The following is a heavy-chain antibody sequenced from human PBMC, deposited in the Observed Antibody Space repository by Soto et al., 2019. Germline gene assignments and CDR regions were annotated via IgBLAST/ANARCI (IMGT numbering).Heavy chain of an antibody. CDR1: GGSFSGYY. CDR2: INHSGST. CDR3: ARGRNYYGSGSYSAGT. Sequence: SETLSLTCAVYGGSFSGYYWSWIRQPPWKGLEWIGEINHSGSTNYNPSLKSRVTISVDTSKNQFSLKLSSVTAADTAVYYCARGRNYYGSGSYSAGTWGQGTLVTVSS. V-gene: IGHV4-34*01. J-gene: IGHJ4*02. D-gene: IGHD3-10*01.